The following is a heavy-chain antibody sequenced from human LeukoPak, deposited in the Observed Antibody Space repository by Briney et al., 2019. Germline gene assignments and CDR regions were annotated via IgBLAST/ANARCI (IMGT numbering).Heavy chain of an antibody. CDR3: AKVYSIDAYNYPFDY. D-gene: IGHD5-24*01. V-gene: IGHV3-23*01. CDR2: ITGSGGST. J-gene: IGHJ4*02. CDR1: GFTFSRYA. Sequence: PGGSLRLSCAASGFTFSRYAMSWVRQAPGKGLDWVSSITGSGGSTYYADSVKGRFTISRDNSKNTLFLQMTSLRAEETAVYHCAKVYSIDAYNYPFDYWGQGTLVTVSS.